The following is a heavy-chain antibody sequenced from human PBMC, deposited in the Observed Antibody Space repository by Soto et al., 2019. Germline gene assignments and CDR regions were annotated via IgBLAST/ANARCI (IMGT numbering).Heavy chain of an antibody. Sequence: QGQLVKSGAEVKKPGASVKVSCKASGYTFTSYGISWVRQAPGQGLEWMGWISAYNGNTNYAQKLQGRVTMTTDTSTSTAYMELRSLRSDDTAVYYCARDPHLVVAATGSFVDWGQGTLVTVSS. J-gene: IGHJ4*02. CDR2: ISAYNGNT. D-gene: IGHD2-15*01. CDR3: ARDPHLVVAATGSFVD. V-gene: IGHV1-18*01. CDR1: GYTFTSYG.